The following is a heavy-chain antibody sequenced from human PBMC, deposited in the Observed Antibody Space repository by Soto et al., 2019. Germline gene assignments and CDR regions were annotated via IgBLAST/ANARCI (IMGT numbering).Heavy chain of an antibody. Sequence: GASVKVSCKASGGTFSSYAISWVRQAPGQGLEWMGGIIPIFGTANYAQKFQGRVTITADKSTSTAYMELSSLRSEDTAVYYCARKVLVMVLGFLPDYYYGMDVWGQGTTVTVSS. CDR3: ARKVLVMVLGFLPDYYYGMDV. CDR2: IIPIFGTA. V-gene: IGHV1-69*06. J-gene: IGHJ6*02. D-gene: IGHD3-10*01. CDR1: GGTFSSYA.